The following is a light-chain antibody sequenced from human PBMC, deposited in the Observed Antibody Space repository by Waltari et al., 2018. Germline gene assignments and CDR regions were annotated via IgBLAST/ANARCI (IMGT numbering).Light chain of an antibody. J-gene: IGLJ3*02. CDR1: SLRSYY. V-gene: IGLV3-19*01. CDR3: NSRDNSGNHVV. CDR2: GRN. Sequence: SSELTQDPAVSVALGQTARITCQGDSLRSYYASRYQQKQGQAPVIVMWGRNNRPSGIPDRFSGSSSGNTASLTITGAQAEDEADYYCNSRDNSGNHVVFGGGTKLTVL.